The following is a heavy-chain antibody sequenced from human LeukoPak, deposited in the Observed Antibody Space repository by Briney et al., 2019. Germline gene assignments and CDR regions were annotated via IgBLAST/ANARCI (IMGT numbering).Heavy chain of an antibody. D-gene: IGHD6-19*01. Sequence: GGSLRLSCTASGFAFSVYAMIWLRQPPGKGLEWVSTINANSGTTSYAASVRGRFTISRDNSKNTLYLQLNTLRADDTATYYCAKPISGGLAVTADWFHPWGQGTLVVVSS. CDR3: AKPISGGLAVTADWFHP. CDR1: GFAFSVYA. V-gene: IGHV3-23*01. J-gene: IGHJ5*01. CDR2: INANSGTT.